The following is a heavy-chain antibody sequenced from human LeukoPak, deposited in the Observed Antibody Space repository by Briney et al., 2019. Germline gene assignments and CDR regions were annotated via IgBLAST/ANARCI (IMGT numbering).Heavy chain of an antibody. CDR1: GGSISSYY. CDR2: IYYSGST. CDR3: ARDLGPRVFDY. Sequence: SETLSLTCTVSGGSISSYYWSWIRQPPGKGLEWIGYIYYSGSTNYNPSLKSRVTISVDTSKNQFSLKLSPVTAADTAAYYCARDLGPRVFDYWGQGTLVTVSS. D-gene: IGHD6-13*01. J-gene: IGHJ4*02. V-gene: IGHV4-59*01.